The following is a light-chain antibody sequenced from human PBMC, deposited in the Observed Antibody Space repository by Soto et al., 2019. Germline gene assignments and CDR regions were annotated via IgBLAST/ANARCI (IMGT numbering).Light chain of an antibody. CDR2: KAS. CDR1: QTISSW. V-gene: IGKV1-5*03. J-gene: IGKJ1*01. Sequence: DIQMTQSPSTLSVSVGDRVTITCRASQTISSWLAWYQQKPGKATKLLIYKASTLKSGVPSRFSGSGSGTEFTLTISSLQPDDFATYYCQHYNSYSEAFGQGTKVDIK. CDR3: QHYNSYSEA.